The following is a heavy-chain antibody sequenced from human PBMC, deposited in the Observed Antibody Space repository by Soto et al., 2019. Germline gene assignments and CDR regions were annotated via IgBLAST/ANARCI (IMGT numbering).Heavy chain of an antibody. V-gene: IGHV1-69*12. CDR3: AGECQLNYYYGMDV. CDR2: IIPIFGTA. CDR1: GGTFSSYA. J-gene: IGHJ6*02. Sequence: QVQLVQSGAEVKKPGSSVKVSCKASGGTFSSYAISWVRQAPGQGLEWMGGIIPIFGTADYAQKFQGRVTITADESTSTTYMELSSLRSEDTAVYYCAGECQLNYYYGMDVWGQGTTVTVSS. D-gene: IGHD2-2*01.